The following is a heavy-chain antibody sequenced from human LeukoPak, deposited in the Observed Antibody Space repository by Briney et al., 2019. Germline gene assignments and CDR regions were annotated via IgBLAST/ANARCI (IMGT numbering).Heavy chain of an antibody. CDR2: IYYSGST. CDR3: ARPGLEDI. V-gene: IGHV4-39*01. J-gene: IGHJ3*02. CDR1: GGSISSSSYY. Sequence: SETLSLTCTVSGGSISSSSYYWGWIRQPPGKGLEWIGSIYYSGSTYYNPSLKSRVTISVDTSKNQFSLKRSSVTAADTAVYYCARPGLEDIWGQGTMVTVSS.